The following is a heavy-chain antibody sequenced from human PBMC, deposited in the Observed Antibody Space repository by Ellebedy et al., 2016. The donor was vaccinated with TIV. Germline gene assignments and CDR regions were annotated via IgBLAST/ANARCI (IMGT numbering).Heavy chain of an antibody. D-gene: IGHD6-13*01. J-gene: IGHJ5*02. CDR3: ARLPSRIAAAA. CDR1: GGSFSGYY. Sequence: SQTLSLTCAFYGGSFSGYYWSWVRQPPGKGLEWIGEVNQSGRTNYHPSLKSRVTISVDTSKNQFSLRLSSVTAADTAICYCARLPSRIAAAAWGQGVLVTVTS. V-gene: IGHV4-34*01. CDR2: VNQSGRT.